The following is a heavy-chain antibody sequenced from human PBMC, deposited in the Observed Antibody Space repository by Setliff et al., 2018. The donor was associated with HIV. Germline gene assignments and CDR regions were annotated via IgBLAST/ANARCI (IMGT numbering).Heavy chain of an antibody. CDR3: ARETIRSGHPSEAGFDF. Sequence: TSETLSLTCTVSAYSIRNGYYWGWIRQSPGKGLEWIGTLYYDGNTYYNPSLKSRVTMSVDTSKNQFSLNLNSVNAADTAVYYCARETIRSGHPSEAGFDFWGQGALVTVSS. D-gene: IGHD6-19*01. CDR1: AYSIRNGYY. V-gene: IGHV4-38-2*02. CDR2: LYYDGNT. J-gene: IGHJ4*02.